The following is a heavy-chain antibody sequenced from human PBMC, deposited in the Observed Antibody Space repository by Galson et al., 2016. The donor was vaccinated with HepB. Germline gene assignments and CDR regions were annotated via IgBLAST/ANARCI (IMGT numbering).Heavy chain of an antibody. D-gene: IGHD6-19*01. J-gene: IGHJ4*02. V-gene: IGHV3-23*01. Sequence: LRLSCSASGFTFSSYAMNWVRQAPGKGLEWVATISIFGDNTHYADSVKGRFTVSRDNSKSTFYLHMHSLRVEDTAIYHCAKDLDSSGWYEGVYWGQGTLVTVSS. CDR3: AKDLDSSGWYEGVY. CDR1: GFTFSSYA. CDR2: ISIFGDNT.